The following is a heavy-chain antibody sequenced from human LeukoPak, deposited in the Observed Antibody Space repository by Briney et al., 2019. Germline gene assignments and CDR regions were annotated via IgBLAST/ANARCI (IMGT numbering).Heavy chain of an antibody. J-gene: IGHJ3*02. Sequence: GGSLRLSGAAFGLTVSKYYMSWVGQAPGKGLELVAVIYGAGSAYYGDSVKGLLTIFRDTSKSTRDLPMNSLRAENTAMYYCARDSYDSSGYAFDSWGQGTMVTVSS. CDR1: GLTVSKYY. CDR3: ARDSYDSSGYAFDS. CDR2: IYGAGSA. V-gene: IGHV3-53*01. D-gene: IGHD3-22*01.